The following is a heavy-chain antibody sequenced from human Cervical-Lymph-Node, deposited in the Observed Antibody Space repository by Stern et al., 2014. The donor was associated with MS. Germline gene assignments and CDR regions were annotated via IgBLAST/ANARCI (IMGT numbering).Heavy chain of an antibody. CDR2: ISVHSGNT. CDR3: ARDRDHRLDV. V-gene: IGHV1-18*01. D-gene: IGHD3-16*02. J-gene: IGHJ3*01. Sequence: QVQLVQSGAEVKKPGASVKVSCKASGYTFTSNGISWVRQAPGQGLEWMGWISVHSGNTNYAQSLQGRFTMTTVTSTRTAYMELRSLRSDDTAMYYCARDRDHRLDVWGQGTMVTVSS. CDR1: GYTFTSNG.